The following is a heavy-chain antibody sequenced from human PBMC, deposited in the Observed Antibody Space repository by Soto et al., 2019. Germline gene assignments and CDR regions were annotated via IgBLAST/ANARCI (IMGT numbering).Heavy chain of an antibody. CDR2: VYYSGST. D-gene: IGHD6-13*01. J-gene: IGHJ4*02. CDR3: ARGRPHDSSSRAQIDY. V-gene: IGHV4-61*01. Sequence: SDSLSLTCTVSGGSVSSVSYYWKWIRQPPGKGLEWIGDVYYSGSTNYNPSLKSRVTISVDTSKNQFSLKLNSVTAADTAVHKCARGRPHDSSSRAQIDYWGKGTLVTVYS. CDR1: GGSVSSVSYY.